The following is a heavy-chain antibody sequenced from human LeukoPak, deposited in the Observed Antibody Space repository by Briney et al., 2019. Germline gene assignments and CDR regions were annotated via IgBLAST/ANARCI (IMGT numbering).Heavy chain of an antibody. CDR2: ISSSSRHI. CDR3: ARDAQWLVPEGYYYYMDV. D-gene: IGHD6-19*01. CDR1: GVTLSRYN. V-gene: IGHV3-21*01. J-gene: IGHJ6*03. Sequence: GGSLRLSCAGSGVTLSRYNMNWFRQATGKGLERVSSISSSSRHIFYADSVKGRFTISRDNAKNSLFLQMNSLRAEDTAVYYCARDAQWLVPEGYYYYMDVWGKGTTVTVSS.